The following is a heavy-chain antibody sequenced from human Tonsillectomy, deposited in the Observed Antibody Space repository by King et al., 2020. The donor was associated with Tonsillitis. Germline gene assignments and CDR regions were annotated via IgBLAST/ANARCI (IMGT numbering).Heavy chain of an antibody. CDR2: IKSKTDGGTT. CDR3: TTDSDLWEI. Sequence: VQLVEAGGDLVKPGGSLRLSCAASGLTFSNSLMSWVRQGPGNGLELVCRIKSKTDGGTTDYAATIKGRFTISRDDSINTLYLQMNSLKTEDTAVYYCTTDSDLWEIWGQGTMVTVSS. J-gene: IGHJ3*02. CDR1: GLTFSNSL. V-gene: IGHV3-15*01. D-gene: IGHD1-26*01.